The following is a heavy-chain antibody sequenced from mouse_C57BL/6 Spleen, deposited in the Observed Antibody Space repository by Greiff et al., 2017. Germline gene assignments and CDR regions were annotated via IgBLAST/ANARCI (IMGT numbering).Heavy chain of an antibody. CDR1: GSAFSRYW. CDR3: ARRGEPDY. V-gene: IGHV1-80*01. Sequence: VQLQQSGAELVKPGASVKISCKASGSAFSRYWMNWVKQRPGKGLEWIGQIYPGDGDTNYNGKFKGKATLTADKSSSTAYMQLSSLTSEDSAVYFCARRGEPDYWGQGTTLTVSS. J-gene: IGHJ2*01. CDR2: IYPGDGDT.